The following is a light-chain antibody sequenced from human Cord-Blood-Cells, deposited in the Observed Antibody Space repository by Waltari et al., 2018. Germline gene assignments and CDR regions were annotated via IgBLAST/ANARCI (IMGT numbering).Light chain of an antibody. V-gene: IGKV1-39*01. CDR3: QQSYSTPQT. CDR2: AAS. Sequence: IQMTQSPSYLSASVGDRVTITCPASQSIRSYLNWYQQKPGKAPKLLIYAASSLQSGVPSRFSGSGSGTDFTLTISSLQPEDFATYYCQQSYSTPQTFGQGTKVEIK. CDR1: QSIRSY. J-gene: IGKJ1*01.